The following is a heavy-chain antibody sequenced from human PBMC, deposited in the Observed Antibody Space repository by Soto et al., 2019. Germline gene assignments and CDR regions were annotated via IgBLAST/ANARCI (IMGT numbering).Heavy chain of an antibody. CDR2: ISGTGDRT. V-gene: IGHV3-23*01. D-gene: IGHD2-2*01. Sequence: EVQLLESGGGLVQPGGSLRLSCAASGFTFSNYAMTWVRQAPGKGLEWGSSISGTGDRTYYADSVKGRFTISRDNSKNTLYRKMNSLRAEDTAVYYCAKDRFFILLVPAASFDYWGEGTLGTVSS. J-gene: IGHJ4*02. CDR1: GFTFSNYA. CDR3: AKDRFFILLVPAASFDY.